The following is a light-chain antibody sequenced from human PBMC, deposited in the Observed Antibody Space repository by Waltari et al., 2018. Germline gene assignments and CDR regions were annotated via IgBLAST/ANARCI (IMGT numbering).Light chain of an antibody. CDR3: QTGGHGTWV. J-gene: IGLJ3*02. Sequence: QLVLTQSPSASASLGASVKLTCTLSSGHSNNIIAWLQQQPGKGPRYLMKVHSDGSHNKGDEIPDRFSGSSSGAERYLTISSLQSEDEADYYCQTGGHGTWVFGGGTKLTVL. CDR2: VHSDGSH. V-gene: IGLV4-69*01. CDR1: SGHSNNI.